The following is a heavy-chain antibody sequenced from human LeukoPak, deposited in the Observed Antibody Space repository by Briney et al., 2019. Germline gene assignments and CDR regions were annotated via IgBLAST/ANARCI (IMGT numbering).Heavy chain of an antibody. CDR1: GFTFSSYA. D-gene: IGHD3-3*01. J-gene: IGHJ6*03. V-gene: IGHV3-30-3*01. Sequence: TGGSLRLSCAASGFTFSSYAMHWVRQAPGKGLEWVAVISYDGSNKYYADSVKGRFTISRDNSKNTLYVQMNTLRAEDTAVYYCASPDPRTISEYMDVWGKGTTVTVSS. CDR3: ASPDPRTISEYMDV. CDR2: ISYDGSNK.